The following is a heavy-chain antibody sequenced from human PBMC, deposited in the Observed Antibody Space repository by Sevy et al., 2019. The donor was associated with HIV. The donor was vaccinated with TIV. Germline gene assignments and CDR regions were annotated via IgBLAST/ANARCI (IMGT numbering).Heavy chain of an antibody. CDR2: ISYDGSNK. J-gene: IGHJ6*02. CDR1: GFTFSDYG. CDR3: AKDQRWLQSYYYYGMDV. V-gene: IGHV3-30*18. D-gene: IGHD5-12*01. Sequence: GGSLRLSCAASGFTFSDYGMHWVRQAPGKGLEWVVVISYDGSNKYYADSVKGRFTISRDNSKNRLYLQMNSLRAEDTAVYYCAKDQRWLQSYYYYGMDVWGQGTTVTVSS.